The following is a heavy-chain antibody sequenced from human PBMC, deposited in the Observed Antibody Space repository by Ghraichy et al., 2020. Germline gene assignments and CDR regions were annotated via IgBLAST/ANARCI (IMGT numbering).Heavy chain of an antibody. V-gene: IGHV1-2*04. CDR2: INPNSGGT. J-gene: IGHJ6*02. D-gene: IGHD5-12*01. Sequence: ASVKVSCKASGYTFTGYYMHWVRQAPGQGLEWMGWINPNSGGTNYAQKFQGWVTMTRDTSISTAYMELSRLRSDDTAVYYCARDPPLGGSPSLGMDVWGQGTTVTVSS. CDR1: GYTFTGYY. CDR3: ARDPPLGGSPSLGMDV.